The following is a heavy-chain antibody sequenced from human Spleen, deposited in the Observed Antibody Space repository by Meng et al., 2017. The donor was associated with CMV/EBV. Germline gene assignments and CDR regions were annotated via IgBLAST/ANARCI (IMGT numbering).Heavy chain of an antibody. CDR1: VGTFSSYA. CDR2: IIPILGIA. Sequence: SVKVSCKASVGTFSSYAISWVRQAPGQGLEWMGGIIPILGIANYAQEFQGRVTITADKSTSTAYMELSSLRSEDTAVYYCARGGGYCSSTSCYGWFDPWGQGTLVTVSS. D-gene: IGHD2-2*01. J-gene: IGHJ5*02. V-gene: IGHV1-69*10. CDR3: ARGGGYCSSTSCYGWFDP.